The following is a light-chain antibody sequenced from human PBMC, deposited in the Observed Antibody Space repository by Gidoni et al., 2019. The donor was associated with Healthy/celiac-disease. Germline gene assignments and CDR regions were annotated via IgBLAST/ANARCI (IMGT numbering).Light chain of an antibody. J-gene: IGKJ5*01. CDR1: QSVSSY. CDR2: DAS. Sequence: EIVLTQSPATLSLSPGERATLSCRASQSVSSYLAWYQQKPGQAPRLLIYDASNRATGIPARFSGSGSWTDFTLTISSLEPEDFAVYYCHQRSNWPPITFGQVTRLEIK. CDR3: HQRSNWPPIT. V-gene: IGKV3-11*01.